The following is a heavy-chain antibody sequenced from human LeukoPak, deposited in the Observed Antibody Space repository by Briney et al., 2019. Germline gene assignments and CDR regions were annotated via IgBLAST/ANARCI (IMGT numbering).Heavy chain of an antibody. CDR3: ARRHSSSWYFDY. CDR2: ISSSSSYT. CDR1: GFTISDYY. D-gene: IGHD6-13*01. Sequence: PGGSLRLSCAASGFTISDYYISWIRQAPGKGLEWVSYISSSSSYTNYADSVKGRFTISRDNAKNSLYLQMNSLRAEDTAVYYCARRHSSSWYFDYWGQGTLVTVSS. J-gene: IGHJ4*02. V-gene: IGHV3-11*06.